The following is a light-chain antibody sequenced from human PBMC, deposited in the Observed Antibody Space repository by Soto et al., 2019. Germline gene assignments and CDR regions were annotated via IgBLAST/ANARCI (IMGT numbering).Light chain of an antibody. CDR1: SSDVGGYNY. J-gene: IGLJ2*01. CDR2: DVS. CDR3: TSYSSSSTLL. Sequence: QAVVTQPASVSGSPGQSITISCTGTSSDVGGYNYVSWYQQHPGKAPKLMIYDVSNRPSGVSNRFSGSKSGNTASLTISGLQAEDEAGYYCTSYSSSSTLLFGGGTKLTVL. V-gene: IGLV2-14*01.